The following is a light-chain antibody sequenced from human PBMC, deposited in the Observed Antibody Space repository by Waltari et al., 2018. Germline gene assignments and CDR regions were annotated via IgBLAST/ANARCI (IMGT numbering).Light chain of an antibody. CDR2: GNN. V-gene: IGLV1-40*01. CDR1: SSNIGADYD. J-gene: IGLJ3*02. Sequence: QSVLTQPPSVSGAPGQKVTISCPGSSSNIGADYDVHWYQQLPGTAPKHLIYGNNNRPSGVPDRCSVSKSGTSASLAITGLQAEDEADYYCQSYDSSLSDWVFGGGTKLTVL. CDR3: QSYDSSLSDWV.